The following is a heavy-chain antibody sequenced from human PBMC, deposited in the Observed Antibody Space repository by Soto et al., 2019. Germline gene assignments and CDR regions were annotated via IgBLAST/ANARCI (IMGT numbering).Heavy chain of an antibody. D-gene: IGHD2-15*01. J-gene: IGHJ6*02. Sequence: QVQLVQSGAEVKKPGSSVKVSCKASGGTFSSYAISWVRQAPGQGLEWMGGIIPIFRTADYAQKFEGRVTITADESTCTAYMELRTLRSEDTAVYYCASVETQRYYYGMDVWGQGTTVTVSS. CDR3: ASVETQRYYYGMDV. CDR2: IIPIFRTA. CDR1: GGTFSSYA. V-gene: IGHV1-69*12.